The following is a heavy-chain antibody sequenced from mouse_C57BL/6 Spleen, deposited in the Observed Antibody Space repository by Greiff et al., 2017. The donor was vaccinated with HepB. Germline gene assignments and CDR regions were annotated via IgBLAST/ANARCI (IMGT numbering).Heavy chain of an antibody. Sequence: DVKLVESEGGLVQPGSSMKLSCTASGFTFSDYYMAWVRQVPEKGLEWVANINYDGSSTYYLDSLKSRFIISRDNAKNILYLQMSSLKSEDTATYYCARDRGWVYAMDYWGQGTSVTVSS. J-gene: IGHJ4*01. CDR1: GFTFSDYY. CDR2: INYDGSST. CDR3: ARDRGWVYAMDY. V-gene: IGHV5-16*01. D-gene: IGHD1-1*02.